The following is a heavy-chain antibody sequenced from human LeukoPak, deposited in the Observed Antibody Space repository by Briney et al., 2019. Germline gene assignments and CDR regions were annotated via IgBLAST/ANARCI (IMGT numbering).Heavy chain of an antibody. J-gene: IGHJ4*02. D-gene: IGHD6-13*01. CDR2: INYDGTSI. CDR1: GFTFSSNW. CDR3: ARGLSDSWFYFAS. V-gene: IGHV3-74*01. Sequence: PGGSLRLSCTASGFTFSSNWMHWVRPVPGKGPVWVSRINYDGTSISYAESVKGRFTISRDNAKNTLYLQMNSLRAEDTAVYHCARGLSDSWFYFASWGQGTLVTVSS.